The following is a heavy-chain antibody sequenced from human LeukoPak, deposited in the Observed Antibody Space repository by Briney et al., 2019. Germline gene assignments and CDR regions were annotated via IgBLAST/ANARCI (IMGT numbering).Heavy chain of an antibody. V-gene: IGHV1-18*01. CDR1: GYTFTSYG. Sequence: ASVKVSCKASGYTFTSYGISWVRQAPGQGLEWMGWISAYNGNTNYAQKLQGRVTMTTDTSTSTAYMELRSLRSEDTAVYYCARAFVYQWQLDYWGQGTLVTVSS. D-gene: IGHD6-19*01. J-gene: IGHJ4*02. CDR2: ISAYNGNT. CDR3: ARAFVYQWQLDY.